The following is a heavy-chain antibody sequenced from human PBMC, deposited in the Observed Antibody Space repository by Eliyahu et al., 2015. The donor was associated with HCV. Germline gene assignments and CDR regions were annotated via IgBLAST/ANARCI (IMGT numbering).Heavy chain of an antibody. CDR1: GFTFRNYW. CDR2: IKPDGSXQ. CDR3: ARDAGRGXEVDH. J-gene: IGHJ4*02. D-gene: IGHD1-26*01. Sequence: EVQLVESGGGLVQSGGSLRLSCAASGFTFRNYWXXWVRQTPEKGLELVAKIKPDGSXQYYVDAVRGRFTVSRDNTKSSXXLQMSSLRVEDTALYYCARDAGRGXEVDHWGQGTLVTVAS. V-gene: IGHV3-7*01.